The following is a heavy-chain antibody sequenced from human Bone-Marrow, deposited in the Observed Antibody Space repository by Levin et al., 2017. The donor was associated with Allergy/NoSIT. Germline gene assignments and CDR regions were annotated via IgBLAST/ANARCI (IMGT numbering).Heavy chain of an antibody. J-gene: IGHJ6*02. Sequence: LRLSCNVSGGSISSGDYYWTWIRQPPGKGLEWIGYISYSGSTNYNPSLKSRVTISVDTSKNQFSLRLNSVTAADTAVYYCSRDAGTTLYYYYAMDVWGQGTTVTVSS. CDR3: SRDAGTTLYYYYAMDV. V-gene: IGHV4-30-4*01. CDR2: ISYSGST. D-gene: IGHD1-7*01. CDR1: GGSISSGDYY.